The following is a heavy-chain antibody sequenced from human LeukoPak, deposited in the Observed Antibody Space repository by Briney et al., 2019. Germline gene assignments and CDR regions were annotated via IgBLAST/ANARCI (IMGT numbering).Heavy chain of an antibody. CDR3: ARLPLGAFGEVLNFDL. CDR1: GGSISSSTFY. J-gene: IGHJ4*02. V-gene: IGHV4-39*02. Sequence: SETLSLTCTVSGGSISSSTFYWGWIRQPPGKGLEWIGDINHSGTTKYNPSLKSRVTVLIYTSKSHLSLKVNSVTAADTAVYYCARLPLGAFGEVLNFDLWGQGTVVTVSS. D-gene: IGHD3-10*01. CDR2: INHSGTT.